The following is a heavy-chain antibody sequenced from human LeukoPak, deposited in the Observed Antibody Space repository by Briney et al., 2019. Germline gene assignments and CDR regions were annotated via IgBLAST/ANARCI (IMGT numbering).Heavy chain of an antibody. J-gene: IGHJ4*02. Sequence: SSETLSLTCTVSGGSISSYYWSWIRQPPGKGLEWIGYIYYSGSTNYNPSLKSRVTISVDTSKNQFSLKLSSVTAADTAVYYCARGGWLHLYFDYWGQGTLVTVSS. CDR3: ARGGWLHLYFDY. CDR2: IYYSGST. D-gene: IGHD5-24*01. CDR1: GGSISSYY. V-gene: IGHV4-59*01.